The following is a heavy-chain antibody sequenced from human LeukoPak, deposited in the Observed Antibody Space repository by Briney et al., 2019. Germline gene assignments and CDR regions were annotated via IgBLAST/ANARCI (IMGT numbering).Heavy chain of an antibody. CDR1: GFTFSNFW. CDR2: ISGSGGST. J-gene: IGHJ3*02. V-gene: IGHV3-23*01. D-gene: IGHD3-22*01. Sequence: GGSLRLSCAASGFTFSNFWLSWVRQAPGKGLEWVSAISGSGGSTYYADSVKGRFTISRDNAKNSLYLQMNSLRAEDTAVYYCARDRSSYYDSSGYFGAFDIWGQGTMVTVSS. CDR3: ARDRSSYYDSSGYFGAFDI.